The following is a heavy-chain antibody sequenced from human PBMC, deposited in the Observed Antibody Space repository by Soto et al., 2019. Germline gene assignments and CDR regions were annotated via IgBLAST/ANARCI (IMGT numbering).Heavy chain of an antibody. D-gene: IGHD5-18*01. CDR3: ARRRGYSYGTFDY. CDR2: INHSGST. CDR1: GGSFSGYY. V-gene: IGHV4-34*01. J-gene: IGHJ4*02. Sequence: SETLSLTCAVYGGSFSGYYWSWSRQPPGKGLEWIGEINHSGSTNYNPSLKSRVTISVDTSKNQFSLKLSSVTAADTAVYYCARRRGYSYGTFDYWGQGTLVTVSS.